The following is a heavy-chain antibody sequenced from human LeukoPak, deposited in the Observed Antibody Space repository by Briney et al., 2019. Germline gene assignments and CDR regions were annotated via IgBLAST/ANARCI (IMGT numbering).Heavy chain of an antibody. Sequence: SETLSLTCTVSGGSISGYYWSWIRQPAGKRLEWIGRIFNSGTTNYNPSLKSRATISVDKSKNQFSLRLSSVTAADTAIYYCVRVDDFWTGYYEYWSQGTLVTVSS. CDR2: IFNSGTT. J-gene: IGHJ4*02. D-gene: IGHD3/OR15-3a*01. CDR1: GGSISGYY. CDR3: VRVDDFWTGYYEY. V-gene: IGHV4-4*07.